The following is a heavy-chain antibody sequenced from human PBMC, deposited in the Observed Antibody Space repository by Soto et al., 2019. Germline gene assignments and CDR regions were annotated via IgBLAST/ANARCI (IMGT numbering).Heavy chain of an antibody. CDR3: ARDTLTNFGVVLYYGMDV. J-gene: IGHJ6*02. Sequence: SETLSLTCAVSGGSISSSNWWSWVRQPPGKGLEWIGEIYHSGSTNYNPSLKSRATISVDKSKNQFSLKLSSVTAADTAVYYCARDTLTNFGVVLYYGMDVWGQGTTVTVSS. V-gene: IGHV4-4*02. D-gene: IGHD3-3*01. CDR1: GGSISSSNW. CDR2: IYHSGST.